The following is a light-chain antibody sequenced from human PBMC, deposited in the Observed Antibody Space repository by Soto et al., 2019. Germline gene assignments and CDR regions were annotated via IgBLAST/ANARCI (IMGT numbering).Light chain of an antibody. CDR2: AAS. CDR1: QSISSS. CDR3: QQYNSYSSWT. V-gene: IGKV1-39*01. J-gene: IGKJ1*01. Sequence: DFQMTQSPSSLSASVGDRVTITCRASQSISSSLNWYQQKPGKAPELLIYAASSLQSGVPSRFSGSGSGTDFTLTISSLQPDDFATYYCQQYNSYSSWTFGQGTKVDIK.